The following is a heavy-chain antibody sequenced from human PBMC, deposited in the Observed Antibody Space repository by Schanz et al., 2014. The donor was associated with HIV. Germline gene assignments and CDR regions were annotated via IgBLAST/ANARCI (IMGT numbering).Heavy chain of an antibody. CDR1: GFTFDDYA. Sequence: EVQLVESGGGLVQPGRSLRLSCAASGFTFDDYAMHWVRQAPGKGLEWVSGISWNSGSIGYADSVKGRFTISRDNAKNSLYLQMNSLRAEDTALYYCAKDRSSSTYKYNGLDVRGQGTTVTVSS. CDR3: AKDRSSSTYKYNGLDV. CDR2: ISWNSGSI. V-gene: IGHV3-9*01. D-gene: IGHD6-6*01. J-gene: IGHJ6*02.